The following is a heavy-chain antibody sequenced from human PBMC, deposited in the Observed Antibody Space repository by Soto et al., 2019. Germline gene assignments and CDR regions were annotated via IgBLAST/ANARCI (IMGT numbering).Heavy chain of an antibody. V-gene: IGHV1-69*13. CDR3: ARVIMIFGVANLGSYFDY. J-gene: IGHJ4*02. D-gene: IGHD3-3*01. Sequence: ASVKVSCKASGGTFSDYAISWVRQAPGHGLEWVGGIIPLTETPVYAQTVQGRLTITADEVTSAAHMELRSLISDDTAVYYCARVIMIFGVANLGSYFDYWGQGTLVTVSS. CDR1: GGTFSDYA. CDR2: IIPLTETP.